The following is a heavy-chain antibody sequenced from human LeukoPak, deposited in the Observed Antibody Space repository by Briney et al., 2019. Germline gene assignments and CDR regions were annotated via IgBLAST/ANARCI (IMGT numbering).Heavy chain of an antibody. CDR3: ARHSEPFGYYYDSSGYYRNAFDI. CDR1: GGSISSSSYY. V-gene: IGHV4-39*01. D-gene: IGHD3-22*01. CDR2: MYYSGST. Sequence: TASETLSLTCTVSGGSISSSSYYWGWIRQPPGKGLEWIGSMYYSGSTYYNPSLKSRVTISVDTSKNQFSLKLSSVTAADTAVYYCARHSEPFGYYYDSSGYYRNAFDIWGQGTMVTVSS. J-gene: IGHJ3*02.